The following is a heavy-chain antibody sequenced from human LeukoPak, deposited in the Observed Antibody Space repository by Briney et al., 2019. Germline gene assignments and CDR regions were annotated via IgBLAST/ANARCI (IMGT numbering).Heavy chain of an antibody. D-gene: IGHD6-19*01. V-gene: IGHV3-48*03. CDR1: GFTFSNYE. J-gene: IGHJ4*02. CDR2: ITTSGGIK. Sequence: HPGGSLRLSCETSGFTFSNYEMNWVRQAPGKGPEWVSYITTSGGIKSYADSVKGRFTISRDNAKNSVYLQINSLRAEDTAVYYCARDGVVDSSGWYVDYWGQGTLVTVSS. CDR3: ARDGVVDSSGWYVDY.